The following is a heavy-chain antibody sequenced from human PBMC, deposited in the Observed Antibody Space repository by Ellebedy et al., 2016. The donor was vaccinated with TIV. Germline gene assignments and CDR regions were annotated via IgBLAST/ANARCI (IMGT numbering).Heavy chain of an antibody. Sequence: MPSETLSLTCTVSGCSISSYYWSWIRQPPGKGLEWIGYIYYSGSTNYNPSLKSRVTISVDTSKNQFYLKLSSVTAADTAVYYCARGNDYGDYFFPDYYYYGMDVWGQGTTVTVSS. V-gene: IGHV4-59*12. CDR2: IYYSGST. J-gene: IGHJ6*02. CDR1: GCSISSYY. D-gene: IGHD4-17*01. CDR3: ARGNDYGDYFFPDYYYYGMDV.